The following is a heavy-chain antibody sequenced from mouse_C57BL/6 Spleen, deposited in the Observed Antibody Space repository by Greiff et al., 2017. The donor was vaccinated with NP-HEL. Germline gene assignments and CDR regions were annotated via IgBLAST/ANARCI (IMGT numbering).Heavy chain of an antibody. CDR2: ISNGGGST. D-gene: IGHD3-3*01. CDR1: GFTFSDYY. V-gene: IGHV5-12*01. J-gene: IGHJ2*01. Sequence: EVMLVESGGGLVQPGGSLKLSCAASGFTFSDYYMYWVRQTPEKRLEWVAYISNGGGSTYYPDTAKGRFTISRDNAKNTLYLQMSRLKSEDTAMYYCARHVGYYFDYWGQGTTLTVSS. CDR3: ARHVGYYFDY.